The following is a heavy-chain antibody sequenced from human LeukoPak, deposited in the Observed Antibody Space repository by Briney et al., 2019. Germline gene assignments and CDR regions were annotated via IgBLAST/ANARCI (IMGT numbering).Heavy chain of an antibody. Sequence: SETLSLTCTVSGGSISSYYWSWIRQPAGKGLEWIGRTYTSGSTNYNPSLKSRVTMSVDMSKNQFSLKLSSMIAADTAVYYCARVSSSWYQDWYFDLWGRGTLVTVPS. D-gene: IGHD6-13*01. V-gene: IGHV4-4*07. CDR3: ARVSSSWYQDWYFDL. CDR2: TYTSGST. CDR1: GGSISSYY. J-gene: IGHJ2*01.